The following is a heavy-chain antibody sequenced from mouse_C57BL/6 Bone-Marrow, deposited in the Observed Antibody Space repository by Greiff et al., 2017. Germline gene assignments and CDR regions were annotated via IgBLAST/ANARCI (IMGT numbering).Heavy chain of an antibody. CDR2: IYPRDGST. D-gene: IGHD1-1*01. CDR3: ARNGYYGSFYYYAMDY. Sequence: VKLQESGPELVKPGASVKLSCKASGYTFTSYDINWVKQRPGQGLEWIGWIYPRDGSTKYNEKFKGKATLTVDTSSSTAYMELHSLTSEDSAVYFCARNGYYGSFYYYAMDYWGQGTSVTVSS. CDR1: GYTFTSYD. V-gene: IGHV1-85*01. J-gene: IGHJ4*01.